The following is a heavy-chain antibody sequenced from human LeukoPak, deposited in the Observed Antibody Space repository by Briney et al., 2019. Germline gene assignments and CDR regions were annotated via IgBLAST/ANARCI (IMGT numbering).Heavy chain of an antibody. J-gene: IGHJ4*02. Sequence: GGSLRLSCAASGFTFSSYWMSWVRQVPGKGLEWVANINQDGSEKHFVDSMKGRFTISRDNAKNSLYLQMDSLKTEDTAVYYCTTEGVKWGQGTLVTVSS. CDR1: GFTFSSYW. CDR3: TTEGVK. CDR2: INQDGSEK. V-gene: IGHV3-7*03. D-gene: IGHD3-22*01.